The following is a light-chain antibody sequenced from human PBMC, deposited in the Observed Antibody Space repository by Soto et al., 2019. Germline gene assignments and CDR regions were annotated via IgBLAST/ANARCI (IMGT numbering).Light chain of an antibody. Sequence: QSALTQPASVSGSPGQSITISCTGTSSDVGSYNIVSWYQQHPRKAPKLMIYEGSKRPSGVSNRYSGSKSGNTASLTSSGLQAEDEADYYCCSYAGSSIGVFGGGTKLTVL. CDR2: EGS. J-gene: IGLJ2*01. CDR3: CSYAGSSIGV. V-gene: IGLV2-23*01. CDR1: SSDVGSYNI.